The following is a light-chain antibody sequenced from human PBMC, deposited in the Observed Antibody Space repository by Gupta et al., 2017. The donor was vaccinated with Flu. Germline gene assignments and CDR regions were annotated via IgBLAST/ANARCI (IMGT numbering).Light chain of an antibody. Sequence: DIQMTQSPSSMSASVGDRVTITCRASQDISIWLAWYQQKAGKAPKLLISAASNLQSGVPSRFSGSGYGTDFTLTISSRQPEDFASYYCQQAMSFPEWTFGQGTKVEIK. V-gene: IGKV1-12*01. J-gene: IGKJ1*01. CDR3: QQAMSFPEWT. CDR1: QDISIW. CDR2: AAS.